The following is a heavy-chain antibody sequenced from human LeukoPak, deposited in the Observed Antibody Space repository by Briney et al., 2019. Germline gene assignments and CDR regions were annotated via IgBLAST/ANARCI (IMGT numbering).Heavy chain of an antibody. D-gene: IGHD1-7*01. Sequence: SETLSLTCIVSGGSISSSSYYWGWIRQPPGKGLEWIGSIYYSGSTYYNPSLKSRVTISVDTSKNQFSLELSSVTAADTAVYYCARDAPRTTADYWGQGTLVTVSS. V-gene: IGHV4-39*07. CDR3: ARDAPRTTADY. J-gene: IGHJ4*02. CDR1: GGSISSSSYY. CDR2: IYYSGST.